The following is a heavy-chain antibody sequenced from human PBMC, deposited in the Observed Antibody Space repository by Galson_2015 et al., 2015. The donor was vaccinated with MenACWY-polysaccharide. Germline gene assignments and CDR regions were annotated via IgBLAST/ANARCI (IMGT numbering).Heavy chain of an antibody. CDR2: MNPNSGNT. D-gene: IGHD3-3*01. Sequence: SVKVSCKASGYTFTSYDINWVRQATGQGLEWLGYMNPNSGNTGYAQKFQGRVTLTRNTSISTAYMELSSLRSDDTAVDYCARDLRFSPYWGQGTLVTVSS. J-gene: IGHJ4*02. CDR3: ARDLRFSPY. V-gene: IGHV1-8*01. CDR1: GYTFTSYD.